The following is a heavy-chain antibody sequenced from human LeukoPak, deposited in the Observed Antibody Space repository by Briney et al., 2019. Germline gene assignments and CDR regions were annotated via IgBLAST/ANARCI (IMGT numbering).Heavy chain of an antibody. CDR1: GYTFTSYG. CDR3: ARDDNLYGPCGGSCSSIDY. CDR2: ISAYNGNT. J-gene: IGHJ4*02. D-gene: IGHD2-15*01. Sequence: GASVKVSCKASGYTFTSYGISWVRQAPGQGLEWMGWISAYNGNTNYAQKLQGRVTMTTDTSTSTAYMELRSLRSDDTAVYYCARDDNLYGPCGGSCSSIDYWGQGTLVTVSS. V-gene: IGHV1-18*01.